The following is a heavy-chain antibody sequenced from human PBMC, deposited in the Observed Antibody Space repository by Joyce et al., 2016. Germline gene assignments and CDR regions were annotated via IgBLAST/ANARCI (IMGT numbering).Heavy chain of an antibody. CDR1: GVSLSSDGYY. V-gene: IGHV4-61*02. Sequence: QVQLQESGPGLVKPSQTLSLTCTVSGVSLSSDGYYWSWIRQPAGKGLEWIGRIYGSGSTKYNPSLKSRVTMSVDTSKNQYSLKLTSVTAADTAIYYCVRVRRFGSFLDYWGQGTLVTVSS. J-gene: IGHJ4*02. D-gene: IGHD3-3*01. CDR2: IYGSGST. CDR3: VRVRRFGSFLDY.